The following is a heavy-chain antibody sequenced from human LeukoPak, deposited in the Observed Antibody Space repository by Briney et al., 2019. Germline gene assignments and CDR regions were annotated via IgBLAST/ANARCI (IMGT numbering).Heavy chain of an antibody. V-gene: IGHV1-18*01. CDR2: ISAYDGNT. J-gene: IGHJ4*02. CDR1: GYTFTSYG. CDR3: AREGRITMVRDFDY. D-gene: IGHD3-10*01. Sequence: ASVKVSCKASGYTFTSYGISWVRQAPGQGLEWMRWISAYDGNTNYAQKLQGRVTMTTDTSTSTAYMELRSLRSDDTAVYYCAREGRITMVRDFDYWGQGTLVTVSS.